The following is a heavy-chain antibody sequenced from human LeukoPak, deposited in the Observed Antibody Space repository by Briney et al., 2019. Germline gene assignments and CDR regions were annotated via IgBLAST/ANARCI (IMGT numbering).Heavy chain of an antibody. CDR3: ARGPPSYCSSTSCYAFFDY. CDR2: IYHSGST. V-gene: IGHV4-4*02. D-gene: IGHD2-2*01. J-gene: IGHJ4*02. CDR1: GGSISSSNW. Sequence: SGTLSLTCAVSGGSISSSNWWSWVRQPPGKGLEWIGEIYHSGSTNYNPSLKSRVTISVDKSKNQFSLKPSSVTAADTAVYYCARGPPSYCSSTSCYAFFDYWGQGTLVTVSS.